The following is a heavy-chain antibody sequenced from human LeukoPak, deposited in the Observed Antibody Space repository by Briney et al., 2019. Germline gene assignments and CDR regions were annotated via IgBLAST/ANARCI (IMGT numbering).Heavy chain of an antibody. V-gene: IGHV5-51*01. J-gene: IGHJ4*02. CDR1: GYIFTSYW. Sequence: KHGESLQISCKCSGYIFTSYWIGWVRQMPGKGLEWMGIIYPGDSDTRYSPSFQGQVTISADKSISTAYLQWSSLKASDTAMYYCARHSYGTSPWDYWGQGTLVTVSS. CDR3: ARHSYGTSPWDY. CDR2: IYPGDSDT. D-gene: IGHD2-2*01.